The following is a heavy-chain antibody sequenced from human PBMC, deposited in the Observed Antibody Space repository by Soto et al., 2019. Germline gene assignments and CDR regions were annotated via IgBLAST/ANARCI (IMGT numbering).Heavy chain of an antibody. J-gene: IGHJ6*02. V-gene: IGHV1-24*01. CDR3: ETDSEVATKRNYYVYYTMDV. CDR2: LDAENGKR. D-gene: IGHD5-12*01. Sequence: QVQLVQSGAEVKKPGASVRVSCKVSGYNLTELSMHWVRQAPGKGPEWMGGLDAENGKRIYAEKFQGRVTLTEDTSTDTAYMELSSLTSEDTAVYYCETDSEVATKRNYYVYYTMDVWGQVTTVTISS. CDR1: GYNLTELS.